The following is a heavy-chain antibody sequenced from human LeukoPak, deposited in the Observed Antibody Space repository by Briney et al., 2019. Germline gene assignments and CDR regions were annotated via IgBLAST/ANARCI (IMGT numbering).Heavy chain of an antibody. V-gene: IGHV1-18*01. CDR2: ISAYNGNT. Sequence: ASAKVSCKASGYTFTSYGISWVRQAPGQGLEWMGWISAYNGNTNYAQKLQGRVTMTTDTSTSTAYMELRSLRSDDTAVYYCARDRCSGGSCYQVTGGYWGQGTLVTVSS. CDR1: GYTFTSYG. D-gene: IGHD2-15*01. CDR3: ARDRCSGGSCYQVTGGY. J-gene: IGHJ4*02.